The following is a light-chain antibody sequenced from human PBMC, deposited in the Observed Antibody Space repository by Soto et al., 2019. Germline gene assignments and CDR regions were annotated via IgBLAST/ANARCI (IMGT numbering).Light chain of an antibody. J-gene: IGKJ5*01. CDR3: QQRSNWPSIT. Sequence: EIVLTQSPATLCLSPGERATLSCRASQSVSSYLSWYQLKPGQAPRLLIHDASNRATGTPASFSGSGSGTDFTLSISSLQPEDFAVYYCQQRSNWPSITFGQGTRLEMK. CDR1: QSVSSY. V-gene: IGKV3-11*01. CDR2: DAS.